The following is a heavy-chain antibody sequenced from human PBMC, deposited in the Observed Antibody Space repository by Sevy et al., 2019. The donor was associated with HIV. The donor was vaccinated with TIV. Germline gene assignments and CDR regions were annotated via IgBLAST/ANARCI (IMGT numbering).Heavy chain of an antibody. V-gene: IGHV3-30-3*01. J-gene: IGHJ6*03. CDR2: ISYDGANK. CDR1: GFTFKNYA. D-gene: IGHD3-9*01. Sequence: GGSLRLSCAASGFTFKNYAMHWVRQAPGKGLEWVAVISYDGANKYFVDSVKGRFIVSRDNSENTLYLQMNSLTPGDTAVYFCARDGYYDISTGYYYYYYYYMDVWGKGTTVTVSS. CDR3: ARDGYYDISTGYYYYYYYYMDV.